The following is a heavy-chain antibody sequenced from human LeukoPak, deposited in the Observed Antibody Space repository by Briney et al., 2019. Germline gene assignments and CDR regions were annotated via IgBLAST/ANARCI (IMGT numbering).Heavy chain of an antibody. CDR2: IYSGGST. CDR3: AKRMETYGDYVGGSYG. D-gene: IGHD4-17*01. CDR1: GFTVSNNY. J-gene: IGHJ4*02. Sequence: GGSLRLSCAASGFTVSNNYMSWVRQAPGKGLEWVSVIYSGGSTYYADSVKGRFTISRDNSKNTLYLQMNSLRAEDTAVYYCAKRMETYGDYVGGSYGWGQGTLVTVSS. V-gene: IGHV3-53*01.